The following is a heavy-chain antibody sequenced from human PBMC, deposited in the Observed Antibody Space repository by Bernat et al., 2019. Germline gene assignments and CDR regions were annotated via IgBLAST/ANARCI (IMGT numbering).Heavy chain of an antibody. CDR3: ARFEQQLVRSAFDI. Sequence: QVQLVQSGAEVKKPGSSVKVSCKASGGTFSSYANSWVRQAPGQGLEWMGGIIPIFGTANYAQKFQGRVTITADESTSTAYMELCSLRSEDTAVYYCARFEQQLVRSAFDIWGQGTMVTVSS. CDR1: GGTFSSYA. V-gene: IGHV1-69*01. D-gene: IGHD6-13*01. CDR2: IIPIFGTA. J-gene: IGHJ3*02.